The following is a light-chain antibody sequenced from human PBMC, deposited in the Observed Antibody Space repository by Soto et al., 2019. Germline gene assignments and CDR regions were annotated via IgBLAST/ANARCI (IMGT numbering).Light chain of an antibody. V-gene: IGKV3-11*01. CDR1: QSVSSY. J-gene: IGKJ2*01. CDR2: DAS. CDR3: QQRSNWPPVYT. Sequence: EIVLTQSPATLSLSPGKRATLSCRASQSVSSYLAWYQQKPGQAPRLLIYDASNRATGIPARFSGSGSGTDFTLTISSLEPEDFAVYYCQQRSNWPPVYTFGQGTKLEI.